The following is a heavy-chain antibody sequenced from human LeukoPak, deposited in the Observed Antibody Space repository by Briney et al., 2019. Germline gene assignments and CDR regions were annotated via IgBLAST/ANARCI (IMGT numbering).Heavy chain of an antibody. Sequence: ASVKVSCKASGYTLTDFHILWVRQAPGQGLEWMGWMNPNSGGTNYAQEFQGRVTMTRDMSTSTVYMELSSLRSEDTAVYYCARGGGGDGYNPYFDYWGQGTLVTVSS. V-gene: IGHV1-2*02. J-gene: IGHJ4*02. CDR3: ARGGGGDGYNPYFDY. CDR2: MNPNSGGT. D-gene: IGHD5-24*01. CDR1: GYTLTDFH.